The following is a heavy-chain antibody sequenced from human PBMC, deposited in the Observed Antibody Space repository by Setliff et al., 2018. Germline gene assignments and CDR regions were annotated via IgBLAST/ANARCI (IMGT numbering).Heavy chain of an antibody. V-gene: IGHV4-39*01. CDR2: ISYDGAA. CDR3: AREGRWDYSYPIY. CDR1: DDSFYSSSYY. D-gene: IGHD4-4*01. J-gene: IGHJ4*02. Sequence: SETLSLTCSVSDDSFYSSSYYWAWIRQPPGRGLEWIGSISYDGAANYNSSLKSRVAMSLDVPERQFALKLSPVTAVDAAVYYCAREGRWDYSYPIYWGQGILVTVSS.